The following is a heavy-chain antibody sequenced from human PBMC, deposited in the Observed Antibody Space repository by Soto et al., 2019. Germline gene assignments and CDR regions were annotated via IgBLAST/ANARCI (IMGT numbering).Heavy chain of an antibody. V-gene: IGHV3-30*18. J-gene: IGHJ6*02. Sequence: GGSLRLSCIASGFTFSSYGMHWVRQAPGKGLEWVAVISYDGSNKYYADSVKGRFTISRDNSKNTLYLQMNSQRAEDTAVYYCAKDQYYYDSSGSYGMDVWGQGTTVTVSS. CDR2: ISYDGSNK. CDR1: GFTFSSYG. CDR3: AKDQYYYDSSGSYGMDV. D-gene: IGHD3-22*01.